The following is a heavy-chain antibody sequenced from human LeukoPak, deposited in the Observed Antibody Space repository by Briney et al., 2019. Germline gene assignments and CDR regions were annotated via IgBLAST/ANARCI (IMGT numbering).Heavy chain of an antibody. V-gene: IGHV3-53*01. CDR1: GFTVSSNY. Sequence: GGSLRLSCAASGFTVSSNYISWVRQAPGKGLGWVSFIFSGGSTYYADSVKGRFTISRDNSKNTLYLQMNSLRAEDTAVYYCARGGWYYYDSSGYAPFDYWGQGTLVTVSS. D-gene: IGHD3-22*01. J-gene: IGHJ4*02. CDR3: ARGGWYYYDSSGYAPFDY. CDR2: IFSGGST.